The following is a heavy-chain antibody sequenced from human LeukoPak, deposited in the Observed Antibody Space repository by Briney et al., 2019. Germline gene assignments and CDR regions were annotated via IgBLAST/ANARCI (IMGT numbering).Heavy chain of an antibody. CDR3: ARLKLLWSNYFDY. D-gene: IGHD2-2*01. J-gene: IGHJ4*02. CDR1: GYTFNNYD. V-gene: IGHV1-8*03. CDR2: MNPNIGTT. Sequence: ASVKVSCKASGYTFNNYDINWVRQATGQGLEWMGWMNPNIGTTDYAQKFQGRFTITRDTSISTAYMELSRLRSDDTAVYYCARLKLLWSNYFDYWGQGTLVTVSS.